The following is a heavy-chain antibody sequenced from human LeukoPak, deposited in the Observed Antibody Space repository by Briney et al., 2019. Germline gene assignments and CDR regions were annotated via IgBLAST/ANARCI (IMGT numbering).Heavy chain of an antibody. V-gene: IGHV4-34*01. Sequence: SETLSLTCAVYGGSFSGYYWSWIRQPPGKGLEWIGEINHSGSTNYNPSLKSRVTISVDTSKNQFSLKLSSVTAADTAVYYCARSPIPYYYDSSGYYYSAAPRRAFDIWGQGTMVTVSS. D-gene: IGHD3-22*01. CDR2: INHSGST. CDR3: ARSPIPYYYDSSGYYYSAAPRRAFDI. J-gene: IGHJ3*02. CDR1: GGSFSGYY.